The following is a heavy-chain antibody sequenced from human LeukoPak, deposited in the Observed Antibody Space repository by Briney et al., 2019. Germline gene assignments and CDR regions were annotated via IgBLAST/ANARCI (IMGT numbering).Heavy chain of an antibody. CDR2: IYYSGST. Sequence: SETLSLTCTVSGGSISSGDYYWSWIRQPPEKGLEWIGYIYYSGSTYYNPSLKSRVTISVDTSKNQFSLKLSSVTAADTAVYYCARDRPPVGAFDYWGQGTLVTVSS. J-gene: IGHJ4*02. CDR1: GGSISSGDYY. CDR3: ARDRPPVGAFDY. V-gene: IGHV4-30-4*08. D-gene: IGHD1-26*01.